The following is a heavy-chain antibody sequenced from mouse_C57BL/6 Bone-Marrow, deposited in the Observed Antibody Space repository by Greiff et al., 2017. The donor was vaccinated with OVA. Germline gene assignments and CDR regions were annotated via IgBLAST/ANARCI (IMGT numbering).Heavy chain of an antibody. CDR1: GFSLSTFGMG. CDR3: ARGYYSNSSWFAY. V-gene: IGHV8-8*01. J-gene: IGHJ3*01. CDR2: IWWDDDK. D-gene: IGHD2-5*01. Sequence: QVTLKVSGPGILQPSQTLSLTCSFSGFSLSTFGMGFVWIRQPSGKGLVWLAHIWWDDDKYSNTALRRWLTLSQDTSKNQVFLKIANVDTADTATYYCARGYYSNSSWFAYWGQGTLVTVSA.